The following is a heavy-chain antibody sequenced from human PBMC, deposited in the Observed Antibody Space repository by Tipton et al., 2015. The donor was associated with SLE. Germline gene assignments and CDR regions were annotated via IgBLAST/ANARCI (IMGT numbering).Heavy chain of an antibody. CDR2: INEYGSEK. CDR3: ARGKYYFDY. J-gene: IGHJ4*02. D-gene: IGHD2/OR15-2a*01. Sequence: SLRLSCAASGSTFSRSWMNWVRLAPGKGLEWVANINEYGSEKHYVDSLKERLTISRDNAKKSVYLQMNSLRAEDTAVYYCARGKYYFDYWGQGALVTVSS. V-gene: IGHV3-7*01. CDR1: GSTFSRSW.